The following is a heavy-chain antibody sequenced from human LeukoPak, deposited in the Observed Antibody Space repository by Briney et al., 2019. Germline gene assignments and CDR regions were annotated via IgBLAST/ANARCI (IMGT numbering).Heavy chain of an antibody. CDR2: INPNSSGT. Sequence: ASVKVSCKASGYTFTGYYMHWVRQAPGQGLEWMGRINPNSSGTNYAQKFQGRVTMTRDTSISTAYMELSRLRSDDTAVYYCARGPGYCSGGSCKDEVGYYYYYYMDVWGKGTTVTVSS. J-gene: IGHJ6*03. CDR1: GYTFTGYY. V-gene: IGHV1-2*06. D-gene: IGHD2-15*01. CDR3: ARGPGYCSGGSCKDEVGYYYYYYMDV.